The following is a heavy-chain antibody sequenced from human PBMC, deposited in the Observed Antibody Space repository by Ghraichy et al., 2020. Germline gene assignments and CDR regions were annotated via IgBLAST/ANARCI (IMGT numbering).Heavy chain of an antibody. V-gene: IGHV3-7*01. Sequence: GGSLRLSCAVSGFTFSSYWMSWVRQAPGKGLEWVANINEDGSEKYYVDSVRGRFSISRDNAKNSLYLQMNSLRAEDTAVYYCARDHGPNDYGDYLSFNYWGQGTSVTVPS. CDR1: GFTFSSYW. CDR2: INEDGSEK. J-gene: IGHJ4*02. D-gene: IGHD4-17*01. CDR3: ARDHGPNDYGDYLSFNY.